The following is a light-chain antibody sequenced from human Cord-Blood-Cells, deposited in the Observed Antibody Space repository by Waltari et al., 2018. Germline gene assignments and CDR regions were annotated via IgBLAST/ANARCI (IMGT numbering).Light chain of an antibody. Sequence: QSALTQTASVSGSPGQSITISCTGTSSDVGGYNYVSWFQQHPGKAPKLMIYDVSKRPSGFSNRFSGSKSGNTASLNISGLQAEDEADYYCSSYTSSSTWVFGGGTKLTVL. CDR1: SSDVGGYNY. V-gene: IGLV2-14*01. CDR2: DVS. CDR3: SSYTSSSTWV. J-gene: IGLJ3*02.